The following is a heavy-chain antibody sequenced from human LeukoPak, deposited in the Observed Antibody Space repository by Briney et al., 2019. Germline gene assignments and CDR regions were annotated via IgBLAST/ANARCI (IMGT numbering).Heavy chain of an antibody. V-gene: IGHV3-48*01. CDR3: AKDRRFGELGGYYFDY. CDR2: ISPSSTTI. D-gene: IGHD3-10*01. CDR1: GFTFSSSG. Sequence: PGGSLRLSCAASGFTFSSSGVNWVRQAPGKGLEWISYISPSSTTIYYADSVKGRFTISRDNAKNSLYLQMNSLRAEDTAVYYCAKDRRFGELGGYYFDYWGQGTLVTVSS. J-gene: IGHJ4*02.